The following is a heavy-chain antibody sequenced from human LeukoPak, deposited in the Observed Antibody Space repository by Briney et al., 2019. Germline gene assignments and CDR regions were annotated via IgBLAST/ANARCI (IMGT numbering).Heavy chain of an antibody. Sequence: PGGSLRLSCAASGFTFSDHYMDWVRQAPGKGLEWVGRSRNRATSYTTEYAASVEGRFSISRDDSKNTLYLQMNSLRAEDTAVYYCGYSGYDYWFDPWGQGTLVTVSS. CDR1: GFTFSDHY. CDR3: GYSGYDYWFDP. CDR2: SRNRATSYTT. V-gene: IGHV3-72*01. J-gene: IGHJ5*02. D-gene: IGHD5-12*01.